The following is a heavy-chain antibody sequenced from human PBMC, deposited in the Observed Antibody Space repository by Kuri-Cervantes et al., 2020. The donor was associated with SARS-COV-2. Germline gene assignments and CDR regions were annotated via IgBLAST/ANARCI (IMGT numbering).Heavy chain of an antibody. V-gene: IGHV3-48*02. D-gene: IGHD1-26*01. CDR2: ISSSISTI. J-gene: IGHJ6*02. Sequence: LSLTCADSGFTFSSYSMNWVRQAPGKGLGWVSHISSSISTIYYADSVKGRFTISRDNAKNSLFLQMSSLRDEDTAVYYCAREAPCLKLGAICYGMDVWGQGTTVTVSS. CDR1: GFTFSSYS. CDR3: AREAPCLKLGAICYGMDV.